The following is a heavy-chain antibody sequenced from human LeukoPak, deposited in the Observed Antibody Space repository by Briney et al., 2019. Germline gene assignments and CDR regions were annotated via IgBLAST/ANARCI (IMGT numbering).Heavy chain of an antibody. Sequence: SETLSLTCTVSGASISSGDYYWSWLRQPPGKGLEWIGYIYYSGTTNYNPSLKTRVTISVDTSKNQFSLKLSSVTAADTAVYYCARGPNYVWGSYRYFDYWGQGILVTVSS. J-gene: IGHJ4*02. CDR2: IYYSGTT. CDR1: GASISSGDYY. CDR3: ARGPNYVWGSYRYFDY. V-gene: IGHV4-30-4*01. D-gene: IGHD3-16*02.